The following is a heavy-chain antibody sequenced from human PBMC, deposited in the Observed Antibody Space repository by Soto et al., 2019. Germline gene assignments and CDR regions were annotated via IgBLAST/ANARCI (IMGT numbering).Heavy chain of an antibody. Sequence: PGGSLRLSCAASGFTFSSYSMNWVRQAPGKGLEWVSSISSSSSYIYYADSVKGRFTISRDNAKNSLYLQMNSLRAEDTAVYYCARGLRYSSSWYGPVGMDVWGQGTTVTVSS. D-gene: IGHD6-13*01. CDR1: GFTFSSYS. V-gene: IGHV3-21*01. CDR3: ARGLRYSSSWYGPVGMDV. CDR2: ISSSSSYI. J-gene: IGHJ6*02.